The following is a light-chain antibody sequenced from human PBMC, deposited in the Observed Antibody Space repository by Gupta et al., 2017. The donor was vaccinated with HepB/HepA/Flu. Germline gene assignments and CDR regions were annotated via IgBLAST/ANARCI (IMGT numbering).Light chain of an antibody. V-gene: IGKV3-15*01. CDR2: GAS. CDR3: QQYNNWPWT. J-gene: IGKJ1*01. CDR1: QCVSGN. Sequence: EIVMTQCPATLSVSPGERATLSCRASQCVSGNFAWYQQKPGQPPRLLVYGASTRATGVPARFSGSGSGTEFTLTISGLQAEDFAVYYCQQYNNWPWTFGQGTKVEIK.